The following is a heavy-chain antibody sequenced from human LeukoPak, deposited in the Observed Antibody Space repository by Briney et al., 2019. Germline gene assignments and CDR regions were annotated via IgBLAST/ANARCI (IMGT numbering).Heavy chain of an antibody. CDR1: GGSISSSSYY. Sequence: SETLSLTCTVSGGSISSSSYYWGWIRQPPGKGLEWIGSIYYSGSTYYNPSLKSRVTISVDTSKYQFSLKLSSVTAADTAVYYCARLIGGLFDYWGQGTLVTVSS. V-gene: IGHV4-39*01. CDR2: IYYSGST. J-gene: IGHJ4*02. D-gene: IGHD1-26*01. CDR3: ARLIGGLFDY.